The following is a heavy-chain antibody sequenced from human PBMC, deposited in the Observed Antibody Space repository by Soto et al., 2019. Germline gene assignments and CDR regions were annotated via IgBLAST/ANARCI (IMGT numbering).Heavy chain of an antibody. J-gene: IGHJ5*02. CDR3: ARVLGYCSGGSCYTNWFDP. Sequence: EASVKVSCKASGYTFTSYDINWVRQATGQGLEWMGWMNPNSGNTGYAQKFQGRVTMTRNTSISTAYTELSSLRSEDTAVYYCARVLGYCSGGSCYTNWFDPWGQGTLVTVSS. V-gene: IGHV1-8*01. D-gene: IGHD2-15*01. CDR1: GYTFTSYD. CDR2: MNPNSGNT.